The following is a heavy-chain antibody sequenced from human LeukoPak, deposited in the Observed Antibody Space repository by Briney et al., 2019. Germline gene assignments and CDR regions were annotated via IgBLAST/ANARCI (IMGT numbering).Heavy chain of an antibody. Sequence: PGGSLRLSCAASGFTFRSYAMSWVPQAPGKGLEWASAISSSGGSTYYADSVKGRFTISRDNSKNTLYLQMNSLRAEDTDVYYCAKGDYDILTGYPLGFDYWGQGTLVTVSS. CDR2: ISSSGGST. CDR3: AKGDYDILTGYPLGFDY. J-gene: IGHJ4*02. V-gene: IGHV3-23*01. CDR1: GFTFRSYA. D-gene: IGHD3-9*01.